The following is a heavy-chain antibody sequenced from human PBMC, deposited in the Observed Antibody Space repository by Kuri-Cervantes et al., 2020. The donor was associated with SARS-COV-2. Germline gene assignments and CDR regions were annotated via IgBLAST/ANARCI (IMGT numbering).Heavy chain of an antibody. CDR3: ARGLNWNYAPPY. CDR2: ISSSGNTI. CDR1: GFSFNTYE. V-gene: IGHV3-48*03. D-gene: IGHD1-7*01. Sequence: GESLKISCAGSGFSFNTYEMNWVRQAPGKGPECVSYISSSGNTIYYADSVKGRFTISRDNANNSLYLQMNSLRAEDTAVYYCARGLNWNYAPPYWGQGTLVTVSS. J-gene: IGHJ4*02.